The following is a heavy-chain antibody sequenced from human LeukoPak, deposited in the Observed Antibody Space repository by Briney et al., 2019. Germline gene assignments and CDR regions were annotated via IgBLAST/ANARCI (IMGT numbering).Heavy chain of an antibody. Sequence: SETLSLTCTVSGGSISSSSYYWGWIRQPPGEGLEWIGSIYYSGSTYYNPSLKSRVTISVDTSKNQFSLKLSSVTAADTAVYYCAREKDIVVVPAANVAFDIWGQGTMVTVSS. CDR1: GGSISSSSYY. CDR3: AREKDIVVVPAANVAFDI. V-gene: IGHV4-39*07. J-gene: IGHJ3*02. D-gene: IGHD2-2*01. CDR2: IYYSGST.